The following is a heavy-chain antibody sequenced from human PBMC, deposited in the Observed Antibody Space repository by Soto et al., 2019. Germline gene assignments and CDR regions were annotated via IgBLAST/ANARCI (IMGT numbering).Heavy chain of an antibody. D-gene: IGHD3-10*01. J-gene: IGHJ5*02. CDR1: GGSFSGYY. CDR3: ARPAYGSRSSKNWFDP. CDR2: INHSGST. V-gene: IGHV4-34*01. Sequence: SETLSLTCSVYGGSFSGYYWSWIRQPPGKGLEWIGEINHSGSTNYNPSLKSRVTISVDTSKNQFSLKLSSVTAADTAVYYCARPAYGSRSSKNWFDPWGQGTLVTVSS.